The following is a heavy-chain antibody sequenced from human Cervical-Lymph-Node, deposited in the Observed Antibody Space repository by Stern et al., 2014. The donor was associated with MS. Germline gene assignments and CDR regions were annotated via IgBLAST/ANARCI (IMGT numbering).Heavy chain of an antibody. D-gene: IGHD5-18*01. J-gene: IGHJ6*02. CDR1: GGTFRTYA. V-gene: IGHV1-69*01. CDR3: ARVQYGAHSYGYDYYYHGMDV. CDR2: IIPVFGTA. Sequence: QVQLVESGAEVKKPGSSVKVSCKASGGTFRTYAFSWVRQAPGQGLEWMGGIIPVFGTADYAQNFQGRGTITADESASTTYMELSSLRSEDTAMYFCARVQYGAHSYGYDYYYHGMDVWGQGTTVTVSS.